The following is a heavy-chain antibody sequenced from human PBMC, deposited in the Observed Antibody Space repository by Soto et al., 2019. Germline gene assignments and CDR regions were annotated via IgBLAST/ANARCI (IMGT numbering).Heavy chain of an antibody. CDR1: LYSFTNYW. CDR2: IYPGDSDT. J-gene: IGHJ4*02. V-gene: IGHV5-51*01. Sequence: PVQPLKVSWKWSLYSFTNYWIRLVLKMPFKFLEWMGIIYPGDSDTRYSPSFQGQVTISADKSITTAYLQWSSLKASDTAMYYCARRYCSGGTCYFSYFEYWGQGTLVTVSS. CDR3: ARRYCSGGTCYFSYFEY. D-gene: IGHD2-15*01.